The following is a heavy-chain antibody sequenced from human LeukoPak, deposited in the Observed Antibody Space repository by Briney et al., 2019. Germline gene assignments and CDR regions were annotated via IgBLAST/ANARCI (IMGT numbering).Heavy chain of an antibody. CDR2: ISAYSGNT. V-gene: IGHV1-18*01. CDR3: ARVVGIVVPAPGVDYYYYMDV. CDR1: GYTFTSYG. D-gene: IGHD2-2*03. J-gene: IGHJ6*03. Sequence: ASVKVSCKASGYTFTSYGISWVRQAPGQGLEWMGWISAYSGNTNYAQKLQGRVTMTTDTSTSTAYMELRSLRSDDTAVYYCARVVGIVVPAPGVDYYYYMDVWGKGTTVTISS.